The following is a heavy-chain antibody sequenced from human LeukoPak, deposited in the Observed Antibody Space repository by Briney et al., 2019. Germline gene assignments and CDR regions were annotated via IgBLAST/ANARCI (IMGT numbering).Heavy chain of an antibody. CDR2: INPSGGST. D-gene: IGHD3-16*01. J-gene: IGHJ4*02. CDR1: GYTFTNYY. Sequence: GASVKVSCKASGYTFTNYYIHWVRQAPGQGLEWMGIINPSGGSTNYAQKFQGRVTMTRDTSTSTVYMELSSLRSDDTAVYYCAKLSYEGDYWGQGTLATVSS. V-gene: IGHV1-46*01. CDR3: AKLSYEGDY.